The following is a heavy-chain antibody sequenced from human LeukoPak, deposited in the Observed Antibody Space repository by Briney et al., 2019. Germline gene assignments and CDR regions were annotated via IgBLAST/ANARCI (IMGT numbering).Heavy chain of an antibody. J-gene: IGHJ5*02. Sequence: SQTLSLTCTVSGGSITSGGYYWSWIRQHPGKGLEWIGYIYYSGSTYYNPSLRTRVTISIKTYKSLLSLNLTSVTAADTAVYYCERDRVRGVITYAGFDPWGQGTLVTVS. V-gene: IGHV4-31*03. CDR2: IYYSGST. D-gene: IGHD3-10*01. CDR3: ERDRVRGVITYAGFDP. CDR1: GGSITSGGYY.